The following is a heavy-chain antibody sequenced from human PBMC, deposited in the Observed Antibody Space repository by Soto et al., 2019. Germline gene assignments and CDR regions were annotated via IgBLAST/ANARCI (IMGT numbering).Heavy chain of an antibody. J-gene: IGHJ6*02. CDR3: ARPRAGSYRLDYYGMDV. Sequence: GESLKISCKGSGYSFTNYWIAWVRQMPGKGLEWMGIIYPGDSDARYSPSFQGQVTISAAKPISTAYLQWSGLKASDTAMYYCARPRAGSYRLDYYGMDVWGQGTRATVSS. D-gene: IGHD3-16*02. V-gene: IGHV5-51*01. CDR2: IYPGDSDA. CDR1: GYSFTNYW.